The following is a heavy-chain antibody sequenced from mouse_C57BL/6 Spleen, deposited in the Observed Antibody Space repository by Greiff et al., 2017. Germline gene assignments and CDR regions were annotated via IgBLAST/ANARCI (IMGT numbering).Heavy chain of an antibody. V-gene: IGHV1-53*01. CDR3: ARGGGYSYAMDY. CDR2: IKPSNGGA. CDR1: GYTFTSYW. Sequence: QVQLQQPGTELVKPWASVSLTCTASGYTFTSYWVHWVKQRPGQGLEWLGKIKPSNGGANYNEKLKSKATLTVDNSSSTAYKQIRSLTAEDSAVYYCARGGGYSYAMDYWGQGTSVTVAS. J-gene: IGHJ4*01. D-gene: IGHD2-3*01.